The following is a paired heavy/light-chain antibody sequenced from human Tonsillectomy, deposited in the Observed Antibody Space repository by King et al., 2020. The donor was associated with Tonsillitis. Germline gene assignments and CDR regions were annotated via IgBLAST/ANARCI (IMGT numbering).Heavy chain of an antibody. D-gene: IGHD1-26*01. V-gene: IGHV3-53*01. CDR1: GFTISGKY. J-gene: IGHJ3*01. Sequence: EVQLVESGGGLIQPGGSLRLSCAASGFTISGKYMSWVRQAPGKGPEWVSVIYNDESTHYADSVKGRFTISRDNAKNTLYLQMNSLRAEDTAVYYCARERGRWGDSFDVWGQGTMVTISS. CDR3: ARERGRWGDSFDV. CDR2: IYNDEST.
Light chain of an antibody. V-gene: IGKV1-5*03. CDR3: QQYNSYSKT. J-gene: IGKJ1*01. CDR1: QNINDR. Sequence: DIQMTQSPSTLSAFVGDRVTITCRASQNINDRLAWYQQKLGEAPKLLIYKASNLETGVASRFSGNGSGTEFTLTISSLQPDDFATYYCQQYNSYSKTFGQGTKVDLK. CDR2: KAS.